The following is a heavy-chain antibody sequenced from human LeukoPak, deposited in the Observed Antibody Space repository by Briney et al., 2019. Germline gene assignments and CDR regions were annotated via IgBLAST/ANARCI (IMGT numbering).Heavy chain of an antibody. D-gene: IGHD4-17*01. V-gene: IGHV1-69*05. CDR3: AIGRWVYGDYVDYYYYYMDV. J-gene: IGHJ6*03. CDR2: IIPIFGTA. Sequence: SVKVSCKASGGTFSSYAISWVRQAPGQGLEWMGGIIPIFGTANYAQKFQGRVTITTDESTSTAYMELSSLRSEDTAVYYCAIGRWVYGDYVDYYYYYMDVWGKGTTVTVSS. CDR1: GGTFSSYA.